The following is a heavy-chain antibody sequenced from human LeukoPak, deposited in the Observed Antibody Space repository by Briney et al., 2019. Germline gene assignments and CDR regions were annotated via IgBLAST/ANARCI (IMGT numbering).Heavy chain of an antibody. CDR1: GGSFSGYY. V-gene: IGHV4-34*01. D-gene: IGHD3-10*01. CDR2: INHSGST. J-gene: IGHJ4*02. CDR3: ARVVFHYYGSGSYRGRYFDY. Sequence: SETLSLTCAVYGGSFSGYYWSWIRQPPGKGREWMGEINHSGSTNYNPSLNSRVTISVDTSKNQFSLKLSSVTAADTAVYYCARVVFHYYGSGSYRGRYFDYWGQGTLVTVSS.